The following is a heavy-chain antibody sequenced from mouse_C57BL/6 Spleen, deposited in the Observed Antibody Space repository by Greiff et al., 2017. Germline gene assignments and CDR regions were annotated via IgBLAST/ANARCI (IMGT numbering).Heavy chain of an antibody. V-gene: IGHV1-59*01. J-gene: IGHJ2*01. Sequence: QVQLQQPGAELVRPGTSVKLSCKASGYTFTSYWMHWVKQRPGQGLEWIGVIDPSDSYTNYNQKFKGKATLTVDTSSSTAYMQLSSLTSEDSAVYYCAREGTAQATSDYWGQGTTLTVSS. CDR1: GYTFTSYW. CDR3: AREGTAQATSDY. CDR2: IDPSDSYT. D-gene: IGHD3-1*01.